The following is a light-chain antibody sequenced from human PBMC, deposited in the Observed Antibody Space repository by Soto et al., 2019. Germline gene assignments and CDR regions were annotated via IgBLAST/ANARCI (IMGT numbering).Light chain of an antibody. CDR2: DAS. Sequence: DIQMTQSPSTLSASVGDRVTITCRASQSISHFLAWYQQKPGKVPKLLIYDASNLGSGVPSRFSGSGSGTDFTLTISGLQPDDFTTYYCQQYTSDSRAFGQGTKVDLK. CDR3: QQYTSDSRA. J-gene: IGKJ1*01. V-gene: IGKV1-5*01. CDR1: QSISHF.